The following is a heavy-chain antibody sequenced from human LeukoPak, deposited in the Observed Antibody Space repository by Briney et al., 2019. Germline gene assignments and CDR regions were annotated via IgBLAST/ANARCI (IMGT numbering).Heavy chain of an antibody. V-gene: IGHV4-31*03. CDR3: ARSSGYWNFDY. CDR2: IFYSGNT. J-gene: IGHJ4*02. Sequence: SETLSLTCTVSGGSISSGGYYWSWIRQHPGKGLEWIGYIFYSGNTYYNPSLKSRVTISVDTSKNQFSLRLSSVTAADTAVYYCARSSGYWNFDYWGQGSLVTVSS. D-gene: IGHD3-22*01. CDR1: GGSISSGGYY.